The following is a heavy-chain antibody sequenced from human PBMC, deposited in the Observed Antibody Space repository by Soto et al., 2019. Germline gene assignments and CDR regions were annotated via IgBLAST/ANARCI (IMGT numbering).Heavy chain of an antibody. D-gene: IGHD3-3*01. CDR3: ARDRITTRGDAFDL. Sequence: QVQLVQSGAEVKKLGSSVKVSCKALGGTFSTYIISWVRQAPGQGLEWMGRIIPIPDITNYAQKFQGRVTITADKSTSTAYMELSSLRSEDTAVYYCARDRITTRGDAFDLWGQGTMVTVSS. V-gene: IGHV1-69*08. J-gene: IGHJ3*01. CDR2: IIPIPDIT. CDR1: GGTFSTYI.